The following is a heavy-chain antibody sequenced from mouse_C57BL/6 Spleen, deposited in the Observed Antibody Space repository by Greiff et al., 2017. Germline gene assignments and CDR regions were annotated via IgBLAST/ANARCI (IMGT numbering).Heavy chain of an antibody. D-gene: IGHD2-4*01. Sequence: QVQLKQPGAELVKPGASVKLSCKASGYTFTSYWMQWVKQRPGQGLEWIGEIDPSDSYTNYNQKFKGKATLTVDTSSSTAYMQLSSLTSEDSAVYYCARYLYDYDRGYAMDYWGQGTSVTVSS. J-gene: IGHJ4*01. CDR1: GYTFTSYW. CDR3: ARYLYDYDRGYAMDY. CDR2: IDPSDSYT. V-gene: IGHV1-50*01.